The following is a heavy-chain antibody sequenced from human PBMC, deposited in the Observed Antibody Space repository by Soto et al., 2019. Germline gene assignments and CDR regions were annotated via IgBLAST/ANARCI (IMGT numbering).Heavy chain of an antibody. CDR3: ARFQTGIAAAGTGDY. CDR2: ISAYNGNT. J-gene: IGHJ4*02. CDR1: GYTFTSYG. V-gene: IGHV1-18*01. D-gene: IGHD6-13*01. Sequence: ASVKVSCKASGYTFTSYGISWVRQAPGQGLEWMGWISAYNGNTNYAQKLQGRVTMTTDTSTSTAYMELRSLRSDDTAVYYCARFQTGIAAAGTGDYWDQGTLVTVSS.